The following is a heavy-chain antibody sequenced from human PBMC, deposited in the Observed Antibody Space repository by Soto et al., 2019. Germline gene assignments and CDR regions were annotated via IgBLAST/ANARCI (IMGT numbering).Heavy chain of an antibody. CDR1: GFSFGRYW. D-gene: IGHD2-15*01. CDR3: ARRSYSGAGDC. Sequence: GSLRLSCVASGFSFGRYWMSWVRQAPGKGLEWVANIKQDGSEKNYVDSMKGRFTIYRDNAKNSVYLQMNSLRAEDTAVYYCARRSYSGAGDCWGRGTVVTVA. CDR2: IKQDGSEK. V-gene: IGHV3-7*01. J-gene: IGHJ4*02.